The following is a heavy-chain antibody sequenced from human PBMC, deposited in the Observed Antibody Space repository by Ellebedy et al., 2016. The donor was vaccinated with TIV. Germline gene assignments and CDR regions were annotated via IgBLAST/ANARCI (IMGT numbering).Heavy chain of an antibody. CDR1: GYTFTSYY. CDR2: INPSGGST. Sequence: ASVKVSCXASGYTFTSYYMHWVRQAPGQGLEWMGIINPSGGSTSYAQKFQGRVTMTRDTSTSTVYMELSSLRSEDTAVYYCARDPGGYYDSSGPLGYWGQGTLVTVSS. D-gene: IGHD3-22*01. CDR3: ARDPGGYYDSSGPLGY. J-gene: IGHJ4*02. V-gene: IGHV1-46*01.